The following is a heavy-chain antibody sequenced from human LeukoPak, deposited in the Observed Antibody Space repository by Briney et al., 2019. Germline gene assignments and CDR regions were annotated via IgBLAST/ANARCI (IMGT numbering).Heavy chain of an antibody. D-gene: IGHD1-26*01. J-gene: IGHJ6*02. V-gene: IGHV1-46*01. CDR1: GYTFTSYY. CDR3: ARANIGSHHSRPYYYYGMDV. Sequence: GASVKVSCKASGYTFTSYYMHWVRQAPGQGLEWMGIINPSGGSTSYAQKFQGRVTITRDTSTSTVYMELSSLRSEDTAVYYCARANIGSHHSRPYYYYGMDVWGQGTTVTVSS. CDR2: INPSGGST.